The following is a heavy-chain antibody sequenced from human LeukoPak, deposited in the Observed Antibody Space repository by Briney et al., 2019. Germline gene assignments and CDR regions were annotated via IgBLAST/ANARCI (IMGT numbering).Heavy chain of an antibody. V-gene: IGHV1-69*13. CDR2: IIPIFGTA. Sequence: ASVKVSCKASGGTFSSYAISWVRRAPGQGLEWMGGIIPIFGTANYAQKFQGRVTITADESTSTAYMELSSLRSEDTAVYYCARAWFGDPTHYYFDYWGQGTLVTVSS. CDR3: ARAWFGDPTHYYFDY. D-gene: IGHD3-10*01. J-gene: IGHJ4*02. CDR1: GGTFSSYA.